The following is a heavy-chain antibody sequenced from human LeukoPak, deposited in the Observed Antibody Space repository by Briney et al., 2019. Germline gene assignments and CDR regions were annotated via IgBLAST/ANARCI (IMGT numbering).Heavy chain of an antibody. Sequence: SETLSLTCTVSGGSISSGGYYWSWIRQHPGKGLEWIGYIYYSGSTYYNPSLKSRVTISVDTSKNQFSLKLSSVTAADTAVYYCARGWGRGPLGYCSSTSCSGGMDVWGQGTTVTVSS. V-gene: IGHV4-31*03. CDR2: IYYSGST. CDR1: GGSISSGGYY. D-gene: IGHD2-2*01. J-gene: IGHJ6*02. CDR3: ARGWGRGPLGYCSSTSCSGGMDV.